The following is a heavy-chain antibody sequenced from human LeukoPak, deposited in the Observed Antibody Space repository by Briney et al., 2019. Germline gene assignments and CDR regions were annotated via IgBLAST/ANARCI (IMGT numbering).Heavy chain of an antibody. CDR3: AKDSSGYGSYFDY. V-gene: IGHV3-49*04. Sequence: GGSLRLSCTASGFAFGDYAMSWVRQAPGKGLEWVGFIRSKVYGGTTEYAASVKGRFTISRDNSKNTLYLQMNSLRAEDTAVYYCAKDSSGYGSYFDYWGQGTLVTVSS. D-gene: IGHD5-12*01. CDR1: GFAFGDYA. CDR2: IRSKVYGGTT. J-gene: IGHJ4*02.